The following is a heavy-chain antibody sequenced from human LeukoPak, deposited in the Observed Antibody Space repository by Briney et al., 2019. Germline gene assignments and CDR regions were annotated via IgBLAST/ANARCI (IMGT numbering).Heavy chain of an antibody. CDR2: ISYDGSNK. D-gene: IGHD1-26*01. J-gene: IGHJ4*02. Sequence: SGGSLRLSCAASGFTFSSYAMHWVRQAPGKGLEWVAVISYDGSNKYYADSVKGRFTISRDNSKNTLYLQMNSLRAEDTAVYYCAKDWAWEGDYWGQGTLVTVSS. CDR3: AKDWAWEGDY. CDR1: GFTFSSYA. V-gene: IGHV3-30*04.